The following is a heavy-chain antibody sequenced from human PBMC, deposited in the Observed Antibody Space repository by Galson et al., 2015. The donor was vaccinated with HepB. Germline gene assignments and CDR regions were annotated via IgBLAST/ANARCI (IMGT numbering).Heavy chain of an antibody. CDR2: ISAYNGNT. Sequence: SVKVSCKASGYTFTSYGISWVRQAPGQGLEWMGWISAYNGNTNYAQKLQGRVTMTTDTSTSTAYMELRSLRSDDTAVYYCARVGPAYYDFWSGYPFDYWGQGTLVTVSS. D-gene: IGHD3-3*01. V-gene: IGHV1-18*01. CDR3: ARVGPAYYDFWSGYPFDY. CDR1: GYTFTSYG. J-gene: IGHJ4*02.